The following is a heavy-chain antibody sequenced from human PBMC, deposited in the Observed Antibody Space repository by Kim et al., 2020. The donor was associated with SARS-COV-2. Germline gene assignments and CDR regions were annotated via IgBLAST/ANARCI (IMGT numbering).Heavy chain of an antibody. CDR1: DGSVNSDVSY. V-gene: IGHV4-61*08. CDR2: IYYSGST. Sequence: SETLSLTCSVSDGSVNSDVSYWSWIRQPPGKGLEWIGYIYYSGSTNYNPSLKSRVTILVDMSKKQFSLKLSSVTAADTAVYYCARYRYNSTAYFYAFDYWGQGTLVTVSS. J-gene: IGHJ4*02. CDR3: ARYRYNSTAYFYAFDY. D-gene: IGHD3-22*01.